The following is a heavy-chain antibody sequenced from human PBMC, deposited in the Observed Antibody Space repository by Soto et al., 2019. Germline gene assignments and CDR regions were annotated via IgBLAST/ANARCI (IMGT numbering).Heavy chain of an antibody. CDR1: GYMFRTYD. CDR2: LNPNSGNT. Sequence: QVQLVQSGAEVKKPGASVKVSGKASGYMFRTYDITGVRQAPGQGLEWRGWLNPNSGNTGYAQKFQGRVTMTRNTSINTAYMELSSLGSDDTAVYYCARDHRYNWNDEGWFDPWGQGTLVTVSS. CDR3: ARDHRYNWNDEGWFDP. V-gene: IGHV1-8*01. D-gene: IGHD1-20*01. J-gene: IGHJ5*02.